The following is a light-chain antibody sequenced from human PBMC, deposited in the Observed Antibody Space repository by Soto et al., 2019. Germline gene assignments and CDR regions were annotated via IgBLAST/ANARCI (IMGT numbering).Light chain of an antibody. CDR3: QQYNSYRT. CDR1: QSISTW. Sequence: DIQMTQSPSTLSASVGDRVTITCRASQSISTWLAWYQQTPGKAHKLLIYKASSLESGIPSRFSGSGSGTQFTLTISSLQPDAFATYYCQQYNSYRTFGQGTKVEIK. CDR2: KAS. J-gene: IGKJ1*01. V-gene: IGKV1-5*03.